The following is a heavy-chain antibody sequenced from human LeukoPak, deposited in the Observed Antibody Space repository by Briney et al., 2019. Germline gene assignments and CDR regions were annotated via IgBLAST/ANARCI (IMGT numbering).Heavy chain of an antibody. CDR1: GFTFSSYA. J-gene: IGHJ3*02. CDR3: AKDPGIVGAIAHGDAFDI. V-gene: IGHV3-23*01. D-gene: IGHD1-26*01. CDR2: SSGSGGST. Sequence: GGSLRLSCAASGFTFSSYAMSWVRQAPGKGLEWVSASSGSGGSTYYADSVKGRFTISRDNSKNTLYLQMNSLRAEDTAVYYCAKDPGIVGAIAHGDAFDIWGQGTMVTVSS.